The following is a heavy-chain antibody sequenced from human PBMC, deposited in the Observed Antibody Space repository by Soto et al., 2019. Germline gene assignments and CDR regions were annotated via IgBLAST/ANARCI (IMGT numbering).Heavy chain of an antibody. CDR1: GGTFSSYG. J-gene: IGHJ6*02. CDR2: IWYDGSNK. D-gene: IGHD2-15*01. Sequence: GGSLRLSCAASGGTFSSYGMHWVRQAPGKGLEWVAVIWYDGSNKYYADSVKGRFTISRDNSKNTLYPQMNSLRAEDTAVYYCARDLVAATPYYYYGMDVWGQGTTVTVSS. V-gene: IGHV3-33*01. CDR3: ARDLVAATPYYYYGMDV.